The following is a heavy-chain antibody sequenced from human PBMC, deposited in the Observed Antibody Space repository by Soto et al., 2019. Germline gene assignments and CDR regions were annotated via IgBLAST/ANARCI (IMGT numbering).Heavy chain of an antibody. CDR1: GGAISGYY. Sequence: PXRTLSLTCTVSGGAISGYYWTGIRQSAGKGLEWIGRIYSSGGTKYNPSLKSRVTMSLDTSKNQFSLRLSSVTAADTAVYYCARGQRFSDSFDPWGQGTLVTVSS. V-gene: IGHV4-4*07. CDR3: ARGQRFSDSFDP. D-gene: IGHD3-3*01. J-gene: IGHJ5*02. CDR2: IYSSGGT.